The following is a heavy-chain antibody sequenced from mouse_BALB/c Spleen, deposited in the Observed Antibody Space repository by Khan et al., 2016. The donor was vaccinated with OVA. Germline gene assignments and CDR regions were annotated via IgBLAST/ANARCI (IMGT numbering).Heavy chain of an antibody. J-gene: IGHJ3*01. V-gene: IGHV1S136*01. CDR3: APVVSYYVSFLY. Sequence: EVQLQESGPEVVKPGASVKLSCKASGYTFTSYVMHWVKQKPGQGLEWIGYIYPYNDATKYNEKFNGKVTLTSEKSSSTAYMEFSSLTSEDSVVYYCAPVVSYYVSFLYWGQGTLVTVSA. CDR2: IYPYNDAT. D-gene: IGHD1-1*01. CDR1: GYTFTSYV.